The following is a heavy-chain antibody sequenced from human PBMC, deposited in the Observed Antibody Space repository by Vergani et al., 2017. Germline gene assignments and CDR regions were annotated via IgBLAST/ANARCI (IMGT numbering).Heavy chain of an antibody. CDR3: ARISGGSAPYLHY. Sequence: EQLLQSGGGVVQPGGSLRLSCAASGFTFGDYYMAWIRLAPGKGLDWVASIKRDGTETFYVDSVKGRFTISRDNAKTTLYLQMNSLRDEDRGVYYCARISGGSAPYLHYWGQGTLVTVAS. CDR1: GFTFGDYY. D-gene: IGHD2-15*01. V-gene: IGHV3-7*01. J-gene: IGHJ1*01. CDR2: IKRDGTET.